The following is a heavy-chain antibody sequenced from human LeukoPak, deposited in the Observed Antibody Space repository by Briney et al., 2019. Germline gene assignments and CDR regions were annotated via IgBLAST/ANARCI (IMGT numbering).Heavy chain of an antibody. CDR3: ARRSYRGVITVYYYYYMDV. D-gene: IGHD3-16*02. V-gene: IGHV3-7*01. CDR2: IKQDGSEQ. J-gene: IGHJ6*03. CDR1: GFSFNTYW. Sequence: RGSLRLSCVASGFSFNTYWMSWVRQAPGKGLEWVANIKQDGSEQYYVDSVKGRFTISRDNAKNSVYLQMNRLRVEDTAVYYCARRSYRGVITVYYYYYMDVWGKGTPVTVSS.